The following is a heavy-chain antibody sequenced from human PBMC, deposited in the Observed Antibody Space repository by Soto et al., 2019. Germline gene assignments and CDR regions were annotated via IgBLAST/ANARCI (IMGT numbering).Heavy chain of an antibody. D-gene: IGHD3-3*01. CDR2: ISGSGGST. J-gene: IGHJ6*02. V-gene: IGHV3-23*01. Sequence: GGSLRLSCAASGFTFSSYAMSWVRQAPGKGLEWVSAISGSGGSTYYPDSVKGRFTISRDNSKNTLYLQMNSLRAEDTAVYYCAKEVIAFGVVSRYYGMDVWGQGTTVTVSS. CDR1: GFTFSSYA. CDR3: AKEVIAFGVVSRYYGMDV.